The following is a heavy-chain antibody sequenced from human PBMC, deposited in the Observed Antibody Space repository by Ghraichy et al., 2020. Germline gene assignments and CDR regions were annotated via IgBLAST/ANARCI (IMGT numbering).Heavy chain of an antibody. CDR2: ISGSGGST. V-gene: IGHV3-23*01. Sequence: GGSLRLSCAASGFTFSSYAMSWVRQAPGKGLEWVSAISGSGGSTYYADSVKGRFTISRDNSKNTLYLQMNSLRAEDTAVYYCAKDQGYSYGYGPWCGFDYWGQRTLVTVSS. J-gene: IGHJ4*01. D-gene: IGHD5-18*01. CDR1: GFTFSSYA. CDR3: AKDQGYSYGYGPWCGFDY.